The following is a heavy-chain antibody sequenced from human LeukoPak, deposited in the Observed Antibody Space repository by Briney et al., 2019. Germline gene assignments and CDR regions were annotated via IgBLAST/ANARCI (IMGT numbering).Heavy chain of an antibody. CDR1: GVPFSEYY. J-gene: IGHJ4*02. CDR2: VHHTGSA. Sequence: SETLSLTCAVSGVPFSEYYWGWIRQSPGKGLEWIGEVHHTGSANYNPSLGSRVTISVDTSKKQFSLRVYSVTAADTAVYYCARVPSRVFGVVTHPFDYWGQGTLVTVSS. V-gene: IGHV4-34*01. CDR3: ARVPSRVFGVVTHPFDY. D-gene: IGHD3-3*01.